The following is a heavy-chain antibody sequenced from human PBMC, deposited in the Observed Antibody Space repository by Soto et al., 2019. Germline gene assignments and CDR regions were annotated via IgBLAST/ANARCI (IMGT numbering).Heavy chain of an antibody. CDR3: PKGWALRYFDWLSYFDY. CDR2: ISGSGGRT. D-gene: IGHD3-9*01. Sequence: GGSLRLSCAASGFTFSSYAMSWVRQAPGKGLEWVSAISGSGGRTYYADSGKGRFTIYRDNSKNTLYLQMNSLRAEDTAVYYCPKGWALRYFDWLSYFDYWGQGTLVTVSS. CDR1: GFTFSSYA. V-gene: IGHV3-23*01. J-gene: IGHJ4*02.